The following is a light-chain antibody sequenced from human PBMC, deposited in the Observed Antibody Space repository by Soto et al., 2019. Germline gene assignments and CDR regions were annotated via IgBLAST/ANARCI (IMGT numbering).Light chain of an antibody. CDR2: GAS. Sequence: EIVLTQSPGTLSLSPGERATLSCRASQSVSSSYLAWYQQKPGQAPRLLIHGASGRATGIPDRFSGSGSGTEFTLTISRLESEDFAVYYCQQYSSSPLFTFGPGTKVDIK. CDR1: QSVSSSY. V-gene: IGKV3-20*01. J-gene: IGKJ3*01. CDR3: QQYSSSPLFT.